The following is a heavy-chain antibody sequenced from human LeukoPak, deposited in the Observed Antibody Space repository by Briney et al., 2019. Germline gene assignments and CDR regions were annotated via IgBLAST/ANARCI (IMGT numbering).Heavy chain of an antibody. CDR3: ARDAVDYDSSGNVYAFDI. CDR1: GGSITRGGYF. V-gene: IGHV4-61*09. CDR2: MDTIGII. Sequence: PSETLSLTCTVSGGSITRGGYFWSWIRQPAGKGLEWIGHMDTIGIITYNPSLKSRVTISADTSKHQISLRLSSVTAADTAVYYCARDAVDYDSSGNVYAFDIWGQGTMVTVSS. D-gene: IGHD3-22*01. J-gene: IGHJ3*02.